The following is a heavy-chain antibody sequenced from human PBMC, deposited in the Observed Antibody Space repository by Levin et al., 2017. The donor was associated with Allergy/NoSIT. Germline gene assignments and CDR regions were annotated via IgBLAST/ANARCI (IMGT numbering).Heavy chain of an antibody. CDR1: GFTFSDYY. V-gene: IGHV3-11*01. CDR2: ISSSGSTI. CDR3: AREVHSSSYVLNFYGMDV. Sequence: GSLRLSCAASGFTFSDYYMSWIRQAPGKGLEWVSYISSSGSTIKYADSVKGRFTISRDNTKNSLYLQMNYLRAEDTAVYYCAREVHSSSYVLNFYGMDVWGQGTTVTVSS. D-gene: IGHD6-6*01. J-gene: IGHJ6*02.